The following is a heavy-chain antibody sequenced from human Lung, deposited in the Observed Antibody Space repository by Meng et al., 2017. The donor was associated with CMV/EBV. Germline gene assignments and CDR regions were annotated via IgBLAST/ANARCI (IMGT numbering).Heavy chain of an antibody. CDR2: IGTSESSK. Sequence: GGSXRLXXAASGFTFSDFYMSWIRQAPGKGLEWVANIGTSESSKYYVDSVKGRFTVSRDNTKNSLYLQMNTLTVEDTAAYYCARGGGATAKDFYGMDVWGQGXTVTVSS. CDR1: GFTFSDFY. J-gene: IGHJ6*01. CDR3: ARGGGATAKDFYGMDV. V-gene: IGHV3-11*04. D-gene: IGHD1-26*01.